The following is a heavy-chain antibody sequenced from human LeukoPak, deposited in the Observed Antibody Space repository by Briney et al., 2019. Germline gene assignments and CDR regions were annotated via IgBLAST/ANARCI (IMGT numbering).Heavy chain of an antibody. D-gene: IGHD3-10*01. J-gene: IGHJ6*02. CDR2: ISYDGSNK. CDR1: GFTFSSYA. CDR3: ARDLVTMVRGVLSYDYYGTDV. Sequence: GGSLRLSCAASGFTFSSYAMHWVRQAPGKGLEWVAVISYDGSNKYYADSVKGRFTISRDNSKNTLYLQMNSLRAEDTAVYYCARDLVTMVRGVLSYDYYGTDVWGQGTTVTVSS. V-gene: IGHV3-30*04.